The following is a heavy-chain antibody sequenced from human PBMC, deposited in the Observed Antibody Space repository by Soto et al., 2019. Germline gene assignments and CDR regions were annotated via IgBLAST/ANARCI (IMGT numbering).Heavy chain of an antibody. V-gene: IGHV4-61*08. CDR3: ARGPAYINGWRTFDL. J-gene: IGHJ4*02. CDR2: TYYNGDT. CDR1: DDSFRGAEYS. D-gene: IGHD6-19*01. Sequence: VLLQESGPRLLRPSETLSLTCTVSDDSFRGAEYSWSWIRQPLGKGPDWIGYTYYNGDTKYNPALRSRVTMSEDTSKHQFSLRLSSVTAADTAVYFCARGPAYINGWRTFDLWGRGILVTVSS.